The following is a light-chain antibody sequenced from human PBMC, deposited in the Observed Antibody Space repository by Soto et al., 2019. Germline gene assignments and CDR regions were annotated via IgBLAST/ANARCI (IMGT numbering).Light chain of an antibody. CDR2: EVS. J-gene: IGLJ1*01. CDR1: SSDVGAYNF. CDR3: ASITPTTFG. Sequence: QSVLTQPASVSGSPGQSITISCSGTSSDVGAYNFVSWYQQHPDKAPKLMISEVSNRPSGVSDRFSGSKSGNTAPLTISGLQAEDQADYYCASITPTTFGLGTG. V-gene: IGLV2-14*01.